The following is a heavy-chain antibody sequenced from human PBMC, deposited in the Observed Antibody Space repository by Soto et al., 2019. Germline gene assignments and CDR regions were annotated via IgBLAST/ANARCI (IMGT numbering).Heavy chain of an antibody. V-gene: IGHV4-30-4*01. CDR3: ARAGGTVTTTPVDY. J-gene: IGHJ4*01. D-gene: IGHD4-17*01. Sequence: TLSLTCTASGGSISSGDYYWSWIRQPPGKGLEWIGNIYYSGNIYYNPSLKSRVTISVDTSKNQFSLKLNSVTAADTAVYFCARAGGTVTTTPVDYWGHGTLVTVSS. CDR1: GGSISSGDYY. CDR2: IYYSGNI.